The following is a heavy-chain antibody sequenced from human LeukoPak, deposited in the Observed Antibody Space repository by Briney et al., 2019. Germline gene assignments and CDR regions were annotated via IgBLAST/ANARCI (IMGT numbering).Heavy chain of an antibody. D-gene: IGHD2-21*02. CDR1: GHSLTNYW. J-gene: IGHJ5*02. Sequence: GESLKISCKGSGHSLTNYWIGWVRQMPGKGLGWMGIIYLGDSETRYSPSFQGQVTISADKSISTAYLQWSSLKASDTAMYYCALAYCGGDCYYSWFDPWGQGTLVTVSS. CDR2: IYLGDSET. V-gene: IGHV5-51*01. CDR3: ALAYCGGDCYYSWFDP.